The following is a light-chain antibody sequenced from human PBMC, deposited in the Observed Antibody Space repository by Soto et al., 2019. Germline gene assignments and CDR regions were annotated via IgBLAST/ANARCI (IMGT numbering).Light chain of an antibody. CDR1: QSIDSW. Sequence: DIQMTQSPSTLSASVGDRVTITCRASQSIDSWLAWYQQKPGKAPKPLIYKTSNLESGVPSRFSGSGSGTEFSLTISSLQPDDFATYYCQHYKSFSLTFGGGTRVEVK. V-gene: IGKV1-5*03. CDR3: QHYKSFSLT. CDR2: KTS. J-gene: IGKJ4*01.